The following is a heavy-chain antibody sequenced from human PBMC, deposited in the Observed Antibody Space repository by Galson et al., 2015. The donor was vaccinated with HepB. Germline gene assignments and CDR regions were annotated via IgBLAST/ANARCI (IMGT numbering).Heavy chain of an antibody. J-gene: IGHJ6*02. CDR2: ISSSGSTI. CDR3: ARERVVIPPTGMDV. CDR1: GFTFGDCY. V-gene: IGHV3-11*01. D-gene: IGHD3-3*01. Sequence: SLRLSCAASGFTFGDCYMSWLRQAPGKGLEWVSYISSSGSTIYYADSVKGRFTISRDNAKKSLYLQMSRLRAEDTAVYYCARERVVIPPTGMDVWGQGTTVTVPS.